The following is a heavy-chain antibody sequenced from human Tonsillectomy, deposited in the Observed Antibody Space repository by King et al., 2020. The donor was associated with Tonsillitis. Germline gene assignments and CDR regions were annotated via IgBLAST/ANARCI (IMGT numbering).Heavy chain of an antibody. CDR3: AKAMVVIGLLDS. J-gene: IGHJ4*02. Sequence: VQLVESGGGLVQPGGCLRLSCAASGFSFSGYAMSWVRQAPGKGLEWVSGVSNSGGVTYYADSVKGRFTISRDNSKNTLYLQMNSLRAEDTALYYCAKAMVVIGLLDSWGQGTLVTVSS. D-gene: IGHD2-21*01. CDR1: GFSFSGYA. V-gene: IGHV3-23*04. CDR2: VSNSGGVT.